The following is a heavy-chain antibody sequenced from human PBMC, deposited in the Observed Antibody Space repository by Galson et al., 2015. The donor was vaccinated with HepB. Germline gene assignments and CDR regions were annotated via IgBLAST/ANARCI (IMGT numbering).Heavy chain of an antibody. V-gene: IGHV3-15*01. CDR2: IKSKTDGGTT. D-gene: IGHD2-2*01. J-gene: IGHJ4*02. Sequence: SLRLSCAASGFIFSNAWMIWVRQAPGKGLEWVGRIKSKTDGGTTDYAAPVKGRSTISRDDSENTLYLQMNSLKTDDTAVYYCTTKNLPAATDYWGQGTLVTVSS. CDR1: GFIFSNAW. CDR3: TTKNLPAATDY.